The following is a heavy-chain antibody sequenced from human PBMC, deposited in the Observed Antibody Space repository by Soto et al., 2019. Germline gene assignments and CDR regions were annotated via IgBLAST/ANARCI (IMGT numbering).Heavy chain of an antibody. CDR1: GGSISSYY. Sequence: SETLSLTCTVSGGSISSYYWSWIWQPPGKGLEWIGYIYYSGSTNYNPSLKSRVTISVDTSKNQFSLKLSSVTAADTAVYYCARRVAVAGSKTTNAFDIWGQGTMVTVSS. J-gene: IGHJ3*02. D-gene: IGHD6-19*01. V-gene: IGHV4-59*08. CDR2: IYYSGST. CDR3: ARRVAVAGSKTTNAFDI.